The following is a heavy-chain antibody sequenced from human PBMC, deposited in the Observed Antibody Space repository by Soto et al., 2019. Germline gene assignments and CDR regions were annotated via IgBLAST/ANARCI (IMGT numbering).Heavy chain of an antibody. CDR2: ISYDGSNK. D-gene: IGHD6-13*01. J-gene: IGHJ6*02. CDR3: ARDLVGKGSSSWYCGMDV. CDR1: GFTFSSYA. Sequence: GGSLRLSCAASGFTFSSYAMHWVRQAPGKGLEWVAVISYDGSNKYYADSVKGRFTISRDNSKNTLYLQMNSLRAEDTAVYYCARDLVGKGSSSWYCGMDVWGQGTTVTVSS. V-gene: IGHV3-30-3*01.